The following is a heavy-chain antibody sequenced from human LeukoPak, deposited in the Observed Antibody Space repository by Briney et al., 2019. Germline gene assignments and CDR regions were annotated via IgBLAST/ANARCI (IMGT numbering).Heavy chain of an antibody. CDR3: VRDVKF. V-gene: IGHV4-30-4*01. CDR1: GGFIRSSDYY. Sequence: SETLSLTCTVCGGFIRSSDYYLSSLRQPPGKGLEWIGYIYYSGSTYYNPSHKSRVTMSVDTSKNQFSLKLSSVTAADTAVYYCVRDVKFWGQGTLVTASS. CDR2: IYYSGST. J-gene: IGHJ4*02. D-gene: IGHD3-16*02.